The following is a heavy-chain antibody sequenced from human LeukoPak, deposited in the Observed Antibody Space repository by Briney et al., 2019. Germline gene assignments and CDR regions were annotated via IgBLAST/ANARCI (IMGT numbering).Heavy chain of an antibody. D-gene: IGHD4-17*01. CDR3: ARGIGDYYYYYYGMDV. Sequence: SETLSLTCTVSGGSISSYYWSWIRQPPGKGLEWIGYIYYSGSTNYNPSLKSRVTISVDTSKNQFSLKLSSVTAADTAVYYCARGIGDYYYYYYGMDVWGQGTTVTVSS. CDR1: GGSISSYY. CDR2: IYYSGST. V-gene: IGHV4-59*01. J-gene: IGHJ6*02.